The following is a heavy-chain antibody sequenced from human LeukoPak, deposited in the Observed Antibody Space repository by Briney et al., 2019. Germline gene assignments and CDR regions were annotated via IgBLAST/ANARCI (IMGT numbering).Heavy chain of an antibody. CDR1: GGSMNNNNYF. CDR2: ISYSGIN. V-gene: IGHV4-39*01. J-gene: IGHJ4*02. CDR3: ATGETGSTLGGY. D-gene: IGHD1-1*01. Sequence: PSETLSLTCTVSGGSMNNNNYFWAWIRQPPGKGLEWLVSISYSGINYHNPPLKSRITMSVDTSKMQFSLKLSPVTAADTAVYYCATGETGSTLGGYWGRGTLVTVSS.